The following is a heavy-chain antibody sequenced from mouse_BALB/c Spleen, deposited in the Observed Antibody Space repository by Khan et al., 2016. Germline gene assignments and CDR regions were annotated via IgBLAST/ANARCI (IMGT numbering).Heavy chain of an antibody. CDR2: INPDSSTI. D-gene: IGHD1-1*01. Sequence: EVKLLESGGGLVQPGGSLKLSCAASGFDFRRYWMSWVRQAPGRGLEWIGEINPDSSTIYYTPSLKDKFIISRDNAKNTLYLQMSKVRSEDTALSYCTRPYYYDCCDYWGQGTTLTVSS. V-gene: IGHV4-1*02. CDR3: TRPYYYDCCDY. CDR1: GFDFRRYW. J-gene: IGHJ2*01.